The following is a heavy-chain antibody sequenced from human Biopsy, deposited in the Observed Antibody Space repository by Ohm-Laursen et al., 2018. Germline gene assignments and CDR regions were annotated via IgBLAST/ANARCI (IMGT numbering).Heavy chain of an antibody. J-gene: IGHJ3*02. CDR1: GGPFSSYY. CDR3: AREPPSYSYDGSGISDGLDI. Sequence: SETLSLTCPVSGGPFSSYYWNWIRQPPGKGLEWIGYIYNTGSTIYNPSIKSRVIMSVDTSKTQFSLSLSSVTAADTAVYYCAREPPSYSYDGSGISDGLDIWGQGTMVTVSS. CDR2: IYNTGST. V-gene: IGHV4-59*01. D-gene: IGHD3-22*01.